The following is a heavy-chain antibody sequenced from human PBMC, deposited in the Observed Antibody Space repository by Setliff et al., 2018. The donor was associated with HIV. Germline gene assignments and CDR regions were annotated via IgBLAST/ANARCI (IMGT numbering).Heavy chain of an antibody. CDR3: ARKLRPGHGMDV. J-gene: IGHJ6*02. Sequence: GGSLRLSCVGSGFTFNGYAMNWVRQAPGKGLEWVSCISSSSSSIYYGDSVKGRFTISRDNAKNSLDLEMHSLTDEDTAVYYCARKLRPGHGMDVWGQGTTVTVSS. D-gene: IGHD3-10*01. CDR1: GFTFNGYA. V-gene: IGHV3-48*02. CDR2: ISSSSSSI.